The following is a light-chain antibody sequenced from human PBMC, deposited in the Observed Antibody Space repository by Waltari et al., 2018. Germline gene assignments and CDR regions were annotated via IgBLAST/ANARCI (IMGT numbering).Light chain of an antibody. V-gene: IGKV4-1*01. J-gene: IGKJ2*01. CDR1: PSVLYSANKRNF. Sequence: DIVMTQYPDSLAVSLGERATIHCRSSPSVLYSANKRNFLGWYQRKPGQPPKLLIYWASTRESGVPDRFSGSGSGTDFTLTISTLQAEDVAIYYCQQYYSPPQTFGQGTKLEIK. CDR2: WAS. CDR3: QQYYSPPQT.